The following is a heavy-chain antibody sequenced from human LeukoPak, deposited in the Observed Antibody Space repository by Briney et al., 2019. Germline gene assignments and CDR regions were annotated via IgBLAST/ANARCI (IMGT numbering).Heavy chain of an antibody. Sequence: SETLSLTCTVSGGSIRSYYWSWIRQPPGKGLERIGYIYYSGSTNYNPSLKSRVTISVDTSKNQFSLKLSSVTAADTAVYYCTRALCINGVCEWFDPWGQGTLVTVSS. CDR2: IYYSGST. CDR3: TRALCINGVCEWFDP. V-gene: IGHV4-59*08. J-gene: IGHJ5*02. CDR1: GGSIRSYY. D-gene: IGHD2-8*01.